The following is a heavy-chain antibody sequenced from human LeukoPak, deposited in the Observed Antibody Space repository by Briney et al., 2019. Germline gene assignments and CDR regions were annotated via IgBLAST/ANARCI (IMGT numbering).Heavy chain of an antibody. CDR3: AKALDTYGYMRFDY. D-gene: IGHD5-24*01. J-gene: IGHJ4*02. CDR1: GFTLRTYT. CDR2: ITRNGGST. Sequence: GGSLRLSCEASGFTLRTYTMNWVRQVPGKGLEWVSAITRNGGSTYYADSVKGRFTVSRDRSTNTLFLQMSSLRAEDSGMYYCAKALDTYGYMRFDYWGQGTLVTVSS. V-gene: IGHV3-23*01.